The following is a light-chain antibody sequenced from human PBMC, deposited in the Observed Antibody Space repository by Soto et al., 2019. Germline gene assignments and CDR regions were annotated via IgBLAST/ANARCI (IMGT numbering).Light chain of an antibody. CDR2: GAS. V-gene: IGKV3-15*01. CDR1: HSVSSD. Sequence: IVLTQSPATLSLTPGERATLSCRASHSVSSDSAWYQQKPGQAPRLLIYGASTSAIGIPARFSGSGSGAEFTLTISSLQSEDFAVYYCQQYNNWPPAFGQGTRLEIK. J-gene: IGKJ5*01. CDR3: QQYNNWPPA.